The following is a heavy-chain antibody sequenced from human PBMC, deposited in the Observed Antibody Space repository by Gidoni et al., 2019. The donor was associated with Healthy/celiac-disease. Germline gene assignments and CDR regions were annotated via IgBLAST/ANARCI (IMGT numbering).Heavy chain of an antibody. J-gene: IGHJ6*03. Sequence: EVQLLESGGGLVQPGGSLRLSCAASGFTFSSYAMSWVRQAPGKGLEWVSAISGSGGSTYYADSVKGRFTISRDNSKNTLYLQMNSLRAEDTAVYYCATLFGVVRIYYYYMDVWGKGTTVTVSS. CDR1: GFTFSSYA. D-gene: IGHD3-3*01. CDR2: ISGSGGST. V-gene: IGHV3-23*01. CDR3: ATLFGVVRIYYYYMDV.